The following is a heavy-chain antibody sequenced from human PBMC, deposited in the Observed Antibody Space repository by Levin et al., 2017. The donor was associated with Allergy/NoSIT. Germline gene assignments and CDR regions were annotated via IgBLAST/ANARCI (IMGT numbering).Heavy chain of an antibody. CDR1: GGSISSFY. CDR2: IYYSGST. CDR3: ARGRVPNDY. D-gene: IGHD3-10*01. Sequence: SQTLSLTCTVSGGSISSFYWSWIRQPPGKNLEWIGYIYYSGSTYYNPSLKSRVTISVDTSKNQLSLRLRSVTAADTAIYYCARGRVPNDYWGQGTLVTVSS. J-gene: IGHJ4*02. V-gene: IGHV4-59*12.